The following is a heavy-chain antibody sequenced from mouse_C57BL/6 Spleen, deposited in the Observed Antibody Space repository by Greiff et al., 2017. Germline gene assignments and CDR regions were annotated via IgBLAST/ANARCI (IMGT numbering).Heavy chain of an antibody. D-gene: IGHD1-1*01. Sequence: QVQLQQSGAELVKPGASVKISCKASGYAFSSYWMNWVKQRPGKGLEWIGKIDPGDGDTNYNGKFQGKATLTADKSSSTAYMQLSSLTSEDSAVYFCARSGYYYVYFDYWGQGTTLTVSS. J-gene: IGHJ2*01. CDR3: ARSGYYYVYFDY. CDR1: GYAFSSYW. CDR2: IDPGDGDT. V-gene: IGHV1-80*01.